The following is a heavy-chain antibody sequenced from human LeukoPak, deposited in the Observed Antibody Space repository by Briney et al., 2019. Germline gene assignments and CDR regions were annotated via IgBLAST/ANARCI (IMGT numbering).Heavy chain of an antibody. CDR2: INHSGST. V-gene: IGHV4-34*01. D-gene: IGHD3-3*01. Sequence: SETLSLTCTVSGGSISGYYWSWIRQPPGKGLEWIGEINHSGSTNYNPSLKSRVTISVDTSKNQFSLKLSSVTAADTAVYYCARGPRGAANYDFWSGSFDYWGQGTLVTVSS. CDR3: ARGPRGAANYDFWSGSFDY. J-gene: IGHJ4*02. CDR1: GGSISGYY.